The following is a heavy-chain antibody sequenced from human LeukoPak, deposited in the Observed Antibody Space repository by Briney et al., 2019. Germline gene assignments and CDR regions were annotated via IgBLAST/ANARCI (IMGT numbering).Heavy chain of an antibody. J-gene: IGHJ5*02. CDR1: GFTFGDYG. V-gene: IGHV3-20*04. CDR3: ARDRRGITGTEWFDP. D-gene: IGHD1-20*01. CDR2: ISWNSDST. Sequence: GGSLRLSCEGSGFTFGDYGMSWVRQAPGKGPEWVAGISWNSDSTGYPDSVKGRFTISRDNAKNPLYLQMNSLRVEDTALYYCARDRRGITGTEWFDPWGQGTLVTVSS.